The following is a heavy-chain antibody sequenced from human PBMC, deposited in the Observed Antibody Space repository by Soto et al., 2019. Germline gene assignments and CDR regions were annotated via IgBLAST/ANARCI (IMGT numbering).Heavy chain of an antibody. CDR3: ATVDNYYGSVF. V-gene: IGHV3-33*01. CDR1: GSTFSNHG. D-gene: IGHD3-10*01. CDR2: VWYDGTTK. J-gene: IGHJ4*02. Sequence: QVQLVESGGGVVQPGTSLRLSCAASGSTFSNHGMHWVRQAPGKGLEWVAVVWYDGTTKFYPDSVKGRFTISRDNSNNTLYLQMNSLRVEDTAVYYCATVDNYYGSVFWGQGTLVTVSS.